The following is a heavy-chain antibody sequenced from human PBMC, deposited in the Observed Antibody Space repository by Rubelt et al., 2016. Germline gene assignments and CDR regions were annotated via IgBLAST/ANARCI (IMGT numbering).Heavy chain of an antibody. Sequence: KGLEWVAVISYDGSNKYYADSVKGRFTISRDNSRNTLSLQMNSLRAEDTAVYYCAKDRRDGENFEDWGQGTLVTVSS. CDR2: ISYDGSNK. D-gene: IGHD5-24*01. V-gene: IGHV3-30*18. J-gene: IGHJ4*02. CDR3: AKDRRDGENFED.